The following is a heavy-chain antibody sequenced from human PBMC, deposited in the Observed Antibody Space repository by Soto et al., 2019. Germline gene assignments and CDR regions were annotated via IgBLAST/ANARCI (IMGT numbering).Heavy chain of an antibody. V-gene: IGHV1-69*02. Sequence: ASVKVSCKASGGTFSSYTISWVRQAPGQGLEWMGRIIPILGIANYAQKFQGRVTITADKSTSTAYMELSSLRSEDTAVYYCARGPVVVVAASRDNWFDPWGQGTRVTVSS. J-gene: IGHJ5*02. CDR3: ARGPVVVVAASRDNWFDP. CDR2: IIPILGIA. D-gene: IGHD2-15*01. CDR1: GGTFSSYT.